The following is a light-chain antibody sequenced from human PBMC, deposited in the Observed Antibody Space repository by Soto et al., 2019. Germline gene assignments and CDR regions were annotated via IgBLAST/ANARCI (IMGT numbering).Light chain of an antibody. J-gene: IGKJ3*01. CDR3: QHYGTSAL. Sequence: DIVLTQSPGTLSLSPGERATLSSRASQSVSDMYLAWYQQKPGQAPRLLIYASNRATGIQDRFSGSGSGTDFTLTISRLEPEDFAVYYCQHYGTSALFGPGTKVEIK. V-gene: IGKV3-20*01. CDR2: AS. CDR1: QSVSDMY.